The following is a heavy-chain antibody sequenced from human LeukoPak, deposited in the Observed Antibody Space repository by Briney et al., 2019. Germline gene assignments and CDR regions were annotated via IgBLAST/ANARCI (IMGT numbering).Heavy chain of an antibody. CDR1: GGSISSYY. J-gene: IGHJ4*02. D-gene: IGHD4-11*01. CDR2: IYYSGST. Sequence: SEALSLTCTVSGGSISSYYWSWIRQPPGKGLEWIGYIYYSGSTNYNPSLKSRVTISLDTSKNQFSLKLSSVTAADTAVYYCARGDYTPHLDYWGQGTLVTVSS. V-gene: IGHV4-59*01. CDR3: ARGDYTPHLDY.